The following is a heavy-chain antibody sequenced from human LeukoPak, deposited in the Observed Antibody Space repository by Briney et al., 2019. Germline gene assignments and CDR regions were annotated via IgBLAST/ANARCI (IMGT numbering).Heavy chain of an antibody. CDR1: AFAFSNHA. CDR3: AIKLAHLFDY. CDR2: ISGSGGST. J-gene: IGHJ4*02. V-gene: IGHV3-23*01. Sequence: GGSLRLSCTASAFAFSNHAMSWVRQAPGKGLEWVSAISGSGGSTYYADSVKGRFTISRDNSKNTLYLQMNSLRAEDTAVYYCAIKLAHLFDYWGQGTLVTVSS.